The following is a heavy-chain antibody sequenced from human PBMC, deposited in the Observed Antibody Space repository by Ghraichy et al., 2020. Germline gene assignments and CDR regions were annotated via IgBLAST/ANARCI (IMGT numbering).Heavy chain of an antibody. CDR3: ATMGVLEWLYENWFDP. V-gene: IGHV4-61*01. J-gene: IGHJ5*02. CDR1: GGSVSSGSYY. Sequence: SETLSLTCTVSGGSVSSGSYYWSWIRQPPGKGLEWIGYIYYSGSTNYNPSLKSRVTISVDTSKNQFSLKLSSVTAADTAVYYCATMGVLEWLYENWFDPWGQGTLVTVSS. D-gene: IGHD3-3*01. CDR2: IYYSGST.